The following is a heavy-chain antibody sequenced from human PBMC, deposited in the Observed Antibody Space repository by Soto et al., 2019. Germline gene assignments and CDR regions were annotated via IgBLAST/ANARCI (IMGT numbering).Heavy chain of an antibody. D-gene: IGHD5-18*01. J-gene: IGHJ4*02. CDR1: GGTFSSYA. V-gene: IGHV1-69*13. CDR3: ARDLGYSYGAFDY. Sequence: SVKVSCKASGGTFSSYAISWVRQAPGQGLEWMGGIIPIFGTANYAQKFQGRVTITADESTSTAYMELSSLRSEDTAVYYCARDLGYSYGAFDYWGQGTLVTVSS. CDR2: IIPIFGTA.